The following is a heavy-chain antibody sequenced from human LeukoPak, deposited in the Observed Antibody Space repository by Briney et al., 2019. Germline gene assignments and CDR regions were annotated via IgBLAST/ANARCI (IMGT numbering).Heavy chain of an antibody. V-gene: IGHV4-39*07. D-gene: IGHD6-13*01. CDR3: ATEIAAAGTDY. CDR1: GGSISSSSYY. J-gene: IGHJ4*02. Sequence: PSETLSLTCTVSGGSISSSSYYWGWIRQPPGKGLEWIGSIYYSGSTYYNPSLKSRVTISVDTSKNQFSLKLSSVTAADTAVYYCATEIAAAGTDYWGQGTLVTVSS. CDR2: IYYSGST.